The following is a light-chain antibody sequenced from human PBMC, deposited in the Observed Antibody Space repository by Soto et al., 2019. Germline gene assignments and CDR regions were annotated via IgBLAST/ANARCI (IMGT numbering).Light chain of an antibody. J-gene: IGKJ1*01. V-gene: IGKV3-20*01. CDR3: QQYRNSLWT. CDR2: GTS. Sequence: EIVLTQSPGTLSLSPVERATLSCRARQSISSGYLAWYQQKPGQAPRLLIYGTSSRATGIPDRFSGSGSGTDFTLTISRLEHEDFAVYYCQQYRNSLWTFGQGTNVEL. CDR1: QSISSGY.